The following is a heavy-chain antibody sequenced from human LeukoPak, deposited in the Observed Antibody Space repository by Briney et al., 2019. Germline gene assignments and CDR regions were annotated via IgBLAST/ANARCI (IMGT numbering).Heavy chain of an antibody. D-gene: IGHD3-22*01. CDR1: GFTFSSYG. CDR3: AKRSSISSGFFDF. CDR2: IRYDGSNK. Sequence: GGSLRLSCAASGFTFSSYGMHWVRQAPGKGLEWVAFIRYDGSNKYYADSVKGRFTISRDNSKNTIYLQLNSLRAEDTAIYYCAKRSSISSGFFDFWGRGTLVTVSS. V-gene: IGHV3-30*02. J-gene: IGHJ4*02.